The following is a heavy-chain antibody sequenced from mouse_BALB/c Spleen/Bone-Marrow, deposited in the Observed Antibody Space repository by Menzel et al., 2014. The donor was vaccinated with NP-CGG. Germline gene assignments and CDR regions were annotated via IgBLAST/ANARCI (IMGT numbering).Heavy chain of an antibody. V-gene: IGHV1-4*01. CDR3: ARGGEVRLRGGDY. CDR2: INPSSGYT. Sequence: VQMQQSGAELARPGASVKMSCKASGYTFPSYTMHWVKQRPGQGLEWIGYINPSSGYTNYNQKFKDKATLTADKSSSTAYMQLSSLTSEDSAVYYCARGGEVRLRGGDYWGLGATLTVPS. CDR1: GYTFPSYT. J-gene: IGHJ2*01. D-gene: IGHD2-14*01.